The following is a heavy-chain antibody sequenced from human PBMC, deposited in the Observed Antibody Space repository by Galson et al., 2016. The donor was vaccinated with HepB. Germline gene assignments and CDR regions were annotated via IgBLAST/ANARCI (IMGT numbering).Heavy chain of an antibody. D-gene: IGHD6-19*01. J-gene: IGHJ6*02. CDR2: IYYSGRT. V-gene: IGHV4-59*01. CDR1: GASISGYY. Sequence: SETLSLTCTVSGASISGYYLSWIRQPPGKGLEWIRYIYYSGRTNYNPSLKSRVTILVDTSKNQFSLKLSSVTAADTAVYYCARDDSGGWYGFHYGMDVWGQGTTVTVSS. CDR3: ARDDSGGWYGFHYGMDV.